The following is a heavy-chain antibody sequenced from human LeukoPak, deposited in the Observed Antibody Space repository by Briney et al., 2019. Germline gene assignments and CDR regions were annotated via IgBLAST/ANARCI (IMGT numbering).Heavy chain of an antibody. J-gene: IGHJ4*02. V-gene: IGHV1-69*13. D-gene: IGHD1-26*01. CDR1: GYTFTSYG. CDR3: ARDKAGATF. CDR2: IIPIFGTA. Sequence: SVTVSCKASGYTFTSYGISWVRQAPGQGLEWMGGIIPIFGTANYAQKFQGRVTITADESTSTAYMELRSLRSDDTAVYYCARDKAGATFWGQGTLVTVSS.